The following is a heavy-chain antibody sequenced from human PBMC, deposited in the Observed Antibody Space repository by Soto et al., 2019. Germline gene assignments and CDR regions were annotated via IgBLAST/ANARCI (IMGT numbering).Heavy chain of an antibody. CDR3: XXXXXXXXXXSGY. J-gene: IGHJ4*02. Sequence: QVQLQESGPGLVKPSETLSLTCTVSGGSISSYYWSWIRQPPGKGLEWIGYIYYSGSTNYNPSLKRRATXPXDXXKNQFSLKLSSVTAADTAXXXXXXXXXXXXXXSGYWGQGTLVTVSS. V-gene: IGHV4-59*01. CDR2: IYYSGST. CDR1: GGSISSYY.